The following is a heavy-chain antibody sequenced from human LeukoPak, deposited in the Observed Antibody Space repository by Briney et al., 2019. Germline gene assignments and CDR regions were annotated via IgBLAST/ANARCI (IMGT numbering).Heavy chain of an antibody. J-gene: IGHJ2*01. CDR2: IWYDGTNK. D-gene: IGHD2-21*02. V-gene: IGHV3-33*01. CDR1: GFTFSNYG. CDR3: PRGPCGDDCFSYWYFDL. Sequence: PGGSLRLSCVASGFTFSNYGMHWVRQAPGKGLEWVAVIWYDGTNKYYVDSVKGRFTISRDNYKNTLYLQMDGLRVEDTAVYYCPRGPCGDDCFSYWYFDLWGRGTLVTVSS.